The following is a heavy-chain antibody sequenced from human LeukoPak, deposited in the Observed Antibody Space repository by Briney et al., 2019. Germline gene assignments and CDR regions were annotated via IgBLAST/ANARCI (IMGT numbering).Heavy chain of an antibody. J-gene: IGHJ4*02. CDR3: ARDRCAGGYCYFLDY. D-gene: IGHD2-15*01. CDR2: NSHSGGT. CDR1: DYPINSCYF. Sequence: SETLSLTCVVSDYPINSCYFWGWIRQAPGKGLEWIATNSHSGGTYFKPSLQSRTFVSIDTSKHQFSLKLTSVTAADTAVYYCARDRCAGGYCYFLDYWGQGTLVTVSS. V-gene: IGHV4-38-2*02.